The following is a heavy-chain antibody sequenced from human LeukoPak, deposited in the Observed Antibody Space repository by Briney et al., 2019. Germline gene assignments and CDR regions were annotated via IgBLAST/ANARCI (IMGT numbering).Heavy chain of an antibody. J-gene: IGHJ4*02. D-gene: IGHD6-19*01. V-gene: IGHV1-18*04. CDR3: ARYKLKGSSGWYDY. Sequence: ASVKVSYTASGYTFTSYGISWVRQAPGQGLEWMGWISAYNGNTNYAQKLQGRVTMTTDTSTSTAYMELRSLRSDDTAVYYCARYKLKGSSGWYDYWGQGTLVTVSS. CDR1: GYTFTSYG. CDR2: ISAYNGNT.